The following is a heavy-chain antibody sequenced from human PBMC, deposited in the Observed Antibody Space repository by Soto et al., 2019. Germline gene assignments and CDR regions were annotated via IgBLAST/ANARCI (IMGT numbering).Heavy chain of an antibody. CDR2: VSIGGST. J-gene: IGHJ4*02. CDR3: AKRRGAGGHFDY. Sequence: GGSLRLSCSASGFTFSSYAMGWVRQGPGKGLEWVAVVSIGGSTHYADSVRGRFTISRDNSKNTLSLQMNSLTAEDTAVYFCAKRRGAGGHFDYWGQGALVTVSS. CDR1: GFTFSSYA. D-gene: IGHD2-15*01. V-gene: IGHV3-23*01.